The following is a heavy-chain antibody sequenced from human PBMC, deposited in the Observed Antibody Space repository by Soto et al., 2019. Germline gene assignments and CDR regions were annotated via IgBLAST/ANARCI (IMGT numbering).Heavy chain of an antibody. CDR2: IGRVSTYI. D-gene: IGHD3-10*01. CDR1: GFPFSSFS. J-gene: IGHJ4*02. CDR3: ARVTAGSGSYQIDL. V-gene: IGHV3-21*02. Sequence: QLVESGGGLVKPGGSLRLSCVASGFPFSSFSLNWIRQAPGKGLEWVSSIGRVSTYIYYADSVRGRFIVSRDNAKNSVYLQMNGLTAEDSGIYYCARVTAGSGSYQIDLWGQGTLVTVSS.